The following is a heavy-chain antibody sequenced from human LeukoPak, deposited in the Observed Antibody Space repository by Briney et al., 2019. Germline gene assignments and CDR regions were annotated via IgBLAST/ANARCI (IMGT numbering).Heavy chain of an antibody. CDR3: ARTATAIRYFDY. D-gene: IGHD5-18*01. J-gene: IGHJ4*03. V-gene: IGHV1-46*01. CDR1: GYTFTSYY. Sequence: ASVKVSCKASGYTFTSYYMHWERQAPGQGLEWMGIINPSGGSTSYAQKFQGRVTMTRDMSTSTVYMELSSLRSEDTAVYYCARTATAIRYFDYWGQGTLVNVSS. CDR2: INPSGGST.